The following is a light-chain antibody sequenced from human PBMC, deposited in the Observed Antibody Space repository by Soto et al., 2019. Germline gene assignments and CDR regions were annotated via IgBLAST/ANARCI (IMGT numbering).Light chain of an antibody. V-gene: IGLV2-14*01. CDR3: SSYTSSSTLV. Sequence: QSALTQPASVSGSPGQSITISCTATSSDVGAYNYVSWYQQHPGKAPKLMIFEVNIRPSGVSNRFSGSKSGNTGSLAISGLQGEDEAYYYCSSYTSSSTLVFGGGTKLTVL. J-gene: IGLJ2*01. CDR1: SSDVGAYNY. CDR2: EVN.